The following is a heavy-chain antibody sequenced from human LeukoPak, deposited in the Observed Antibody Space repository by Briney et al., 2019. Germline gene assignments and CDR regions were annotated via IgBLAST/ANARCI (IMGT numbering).Heavy chain of an antibody. CDR3: ARDAQRGFDYSNSLKY. J-gene: IGHJ4*01. CDR2: IWSDGTNR. V-gene: IGHV3-33*01. D-gene: IGHD4-11*01. CDR1: GFIFSHRG. Sequence: GGSLRLSCAASGFIFSHRGMHWVRQAPGKGLEWVAVIWSDGTNRFYADSVKGRFTISRDNSQNTVFLQMNSLRVKDTAIYYCARDAQRGFDYSNSLKYWGHGTLVTVSS.